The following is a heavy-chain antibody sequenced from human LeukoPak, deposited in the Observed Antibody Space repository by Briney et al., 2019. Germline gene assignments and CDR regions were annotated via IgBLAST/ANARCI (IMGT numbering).Heavy chain of an antibody. CDR1: GFTFSSYS. CDR2: ISSSSSYI. Sequence: GGSLRLSCAASGFTFSSYSMNWVRQAPGKGLEWVSSISSSSSYIYYADSVKGRFTISRDNAKNSLYLQMNSLRAEDTAVYYCARVSSGWYVPFWGQGTLVTVSS. J-gene: IGHJ4*02. V-gene: IGHV3-21*01. CDR3: ARVSSGWYVPF. D-gene: IGHD6-19*01.